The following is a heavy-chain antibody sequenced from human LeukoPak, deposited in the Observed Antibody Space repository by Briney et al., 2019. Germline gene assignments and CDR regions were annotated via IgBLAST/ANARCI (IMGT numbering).Heavy chain of an antibody. D-gene: IGHD5-12*01. CDR3: ARHDIVATDGYYYGMDV. Sequence: SETLSLTCTVSGGSISSYYWSWIRQPPGKGLEWIGYIYYSGSTNYNPSLKSRVTISVDTSKNQFSLKLSSVTPEDTAVYYCARHDIVATDGYYYGMDVWGQGTTVTVSS. V-gene: IGHV4-59*12. CDR2: IYYSGST. CDR1: GGSISSYY. J-gene: IGHJ6*02.